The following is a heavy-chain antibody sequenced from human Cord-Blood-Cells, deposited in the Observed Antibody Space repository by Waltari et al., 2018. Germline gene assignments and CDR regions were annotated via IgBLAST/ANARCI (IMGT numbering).Heavy chain of an antibody. Sequence: QVQLVQSGAAVKKPGASVKVSCKASGYTFTGYYMHCVRQAPGQGLEWMGRSNPNSGGTNYAQKFQGRVTMTRDTSISTAYMELSRLRSDDTAVYYCARDLDYYDSSGYVDYWGQGTLVTVSS. CDR1: GYTFTGYY. D-gene: IGHD3-22*01. V-gene: IGHV1-2*06. CDR3: ARDLDYYDSSGYVDY. CDR2: SNPNSGGT. J-gene: IGHJ4*02.